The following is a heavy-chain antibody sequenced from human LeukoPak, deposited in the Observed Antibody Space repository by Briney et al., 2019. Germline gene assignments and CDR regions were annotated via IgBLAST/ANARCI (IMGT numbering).Heavy chain of an antibody. CDR3: ARVSGSYGY. D-gene: IGHD1-26*01. Sequence: GYTXXXYYMXWVRQAPGQGLEWMGWINPNSGGTNYAQKFQGRVTMTRDTSISTAYMELSRLRSDDTAVYYCARVSGSYGYWGQGTLVTVSS. CDR1: GYTXXXYY. V-gene: IGHV1-2*02. CDR2: INPNSGGT. J-gene: IGHJ4*02.